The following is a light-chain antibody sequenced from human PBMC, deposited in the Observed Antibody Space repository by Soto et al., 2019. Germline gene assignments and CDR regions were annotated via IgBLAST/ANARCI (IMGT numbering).Light chain of an antibody. V-gene: IGLV2-14*03. J-gene: IGLJ1*01. Sequence: QSALTQPASVSGSPGQSITISCTGNSSDIGGYNYVSWYQQLPGKVPKPIIYDVSKRPSGVSDRFSGSKSGNAASLTISGLQAEEEADYYCRSYTSTSTLDVFGTGTKVTVL. CDR2: DVS. CDR1: SSDIGGYNY. CDR3: RSYTSTSTLDV.